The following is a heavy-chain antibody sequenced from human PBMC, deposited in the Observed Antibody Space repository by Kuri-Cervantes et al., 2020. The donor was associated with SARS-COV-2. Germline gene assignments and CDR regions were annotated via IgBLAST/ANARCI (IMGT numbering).Heavy chain of an antibody. D-gene: IGHD4-23*01. CDR1: GGPNSTNY. CDR3: ARLQGTDYGGKLYYYMDV. CDR2: VYYSGST. V-gene: IGHV4-59*08. J-gene: IGHJ6*03. Sequence: LETLFLTCNVSGGPNSTNYLNWIRQSPGKGLECIWYVYYSGSTKYNPSLKSRVTISVDTSKNQLSLRLSSVTAADKAVYYCARLQGTDYGGKLYYYMDVWGKGTTVTVSS.